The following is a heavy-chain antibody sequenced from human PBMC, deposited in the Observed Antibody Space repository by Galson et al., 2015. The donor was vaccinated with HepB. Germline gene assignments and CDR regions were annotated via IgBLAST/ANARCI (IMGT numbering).Heavy chain of an antibody. J-gene: IGHJ4*02. D-gene: IGHD6-13*01. CDR1: GFTVSFNY. Sequence: SLRLSCAASGFTVSFNYMSWVRQAPGKGLEWVSVIYSGGRAYYADSVKGRSTISRDNSKNTLYIQMNSLRAEDTAVYYCASTRSSWYPYFDYWGQGTLVTVSS. V-gene: IGHV3-66*02. CDR3: ASTRSSWYPYFDY. CDR2: IYSGGRA.